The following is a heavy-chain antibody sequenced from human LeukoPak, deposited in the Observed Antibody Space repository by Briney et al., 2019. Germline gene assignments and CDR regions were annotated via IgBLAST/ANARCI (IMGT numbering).Heavy chain of an antibody. CDR3: ARGYSSSWYAGDAFDI. D-gene: IGHD6-13*01. J-gene: IGHJ3*02. Sequence: PSQTLSLTCTVSGGSISSGGYYWSWIRQHPGKGLEWIGYIYYSGSTYYNPSLKSRVTISVDTSKNQFSLKLSSVTAADTGVYYCARGYSSSWYAGDAFDIWGQGTMVTVSS. CDR2: IYYSGST. CDR1: GGSISSGGYY. V-gene: IGHV4-31*03.